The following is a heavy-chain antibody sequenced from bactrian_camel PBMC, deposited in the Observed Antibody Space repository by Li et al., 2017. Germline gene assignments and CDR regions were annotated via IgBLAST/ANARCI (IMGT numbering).Heavy chain of an antibody. CDR1: GFTFEAT. V-gene: IGHV3S1*01. Sequence: HVQLVESGGGSVQPGETLRLSCTASGFTFEATDIAWYRQAPGNECEQISILNHNGRLWYADSVKGRFAISQDNAKNTLYLQLNSLKTEDTAMYYCAKLGPSPIVSDLFGYWGQGTQFTVS. CDR3: AKLGPSPIVSDLFGY. D-gene: IGHD2*01. J-gene: IGHJ6*01. CDR2: LNHNGRL.